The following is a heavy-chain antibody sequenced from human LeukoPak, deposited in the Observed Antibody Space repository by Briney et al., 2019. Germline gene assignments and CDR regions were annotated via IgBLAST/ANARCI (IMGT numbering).Heavy chain of an antibody. Sequence: PGGSLRLSCAVSGFTFSSYSMNWVRQAPGKGLEWVSSISSSSSYIYYADSVKGRFTISRDNAKNSLYLQMNSLRAEDTAVYYCARNGYANVVTADYWGQGTLVTVSS. D-gene: IGHD2-21*02. V-gene: IGHV3-21*01. CDR2: ISSSSSYI. J-gene: IGHJ4*02. CDR3: ARNGYANVVTADY. CDR1: GFTFSSYS.